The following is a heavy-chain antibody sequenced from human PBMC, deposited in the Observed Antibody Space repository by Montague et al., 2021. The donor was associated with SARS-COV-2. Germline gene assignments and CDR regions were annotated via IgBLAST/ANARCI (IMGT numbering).Heavy chain of an antibody. CDR3: SRNLVVHYWYGMDV. D-gene: IGHD2-15*01. J-gene: IGHJ6*02. CDR1: GGSISSYY. Sequence: SETLSLTCTVAGGSISSYYWSWIRQPPGKGLEWIGYINYSGSTNYNPSLKSRVTISVDTSKNQFSLHLSSVTAADTAVYYCSRNLVVHYWYGMDVWGQGTTVTVSS. V-gene: IGHV4-59*01. CDR2: INYSGST.